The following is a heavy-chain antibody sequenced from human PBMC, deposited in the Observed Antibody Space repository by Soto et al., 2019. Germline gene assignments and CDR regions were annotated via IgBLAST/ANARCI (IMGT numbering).Heavy chain of an antibody. D-gene: IGHD3-16*01. V-gene: IGHV4-34*01. CDR3: ARALILGPYFDY. J-gene: IGHJ4*02. Sequence: SETLSLTCAVYGGSFSGYYWSWIRQPPGKGLEWIGEINHSGSTNYNPSLKSRVTISVDTSKNQFSLKLSSVTAADTAVYYCARALILGPYFDYWGQGTLVTVS. CDR2: INHSGST. CDR1: GGSFSGYY.